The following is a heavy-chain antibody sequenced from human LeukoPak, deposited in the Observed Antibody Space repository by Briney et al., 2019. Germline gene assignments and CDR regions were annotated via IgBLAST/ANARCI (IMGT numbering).Heavy chain of an antibody. CDR1: VGSISSTNYY. D-gene: IGHD2-2*01. J-gene: IGHJ5*02. CDR3: ARWGTYASTSNWFDP. V-gene: IGHV4-39*07. Sequence: PSETLSLTCSVSVGSISSTNYYWGWIRQPPGKGLEWIGSIYYSGSTYYNPSLKSRLTISVDTSKNQFSLRLSSVTAADTAVYYCARWGTYASTSNWFDPWGQGTLVTVSS. CDR2: IYYSGST.